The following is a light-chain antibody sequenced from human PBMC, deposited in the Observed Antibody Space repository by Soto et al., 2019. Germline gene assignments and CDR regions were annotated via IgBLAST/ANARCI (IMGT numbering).Light chain of an antibody. CDR1: SSDVGGYNA. Sequence: SVLTQPASVSGSPGQSITLSCTGTSSDVGGYNAVSWYQQHPGKAPKLMIFGVNERPSGVSNRFSGSKSGNTASLTISGLQAEDEADYYCASYATGGAYVFGTATKVTVL. J-gene: IGLJ1*01. CDR2: GVN. V-gene: IGLV2-14*01. CDR3: ASYATGGAYV.